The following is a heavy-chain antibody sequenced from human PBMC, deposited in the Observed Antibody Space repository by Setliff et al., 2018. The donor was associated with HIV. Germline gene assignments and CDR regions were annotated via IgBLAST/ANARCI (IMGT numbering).Heavy chain of an antibody. CDR1: GYKFTCYW. CDR2: IDPSDSYV. CDR3: ARHKNGAYSLDS. J-gene: IGHJ4*02. V-gene: IGHV5-10-1*01. D-gene: IGHD4-17*01. Sequence: GESLKISCKASGYKFTCYWINWVRQMPGKGLEWMGRIDPSDSYVDYSPSFQGHVTISIDKSVSSAHLQWSSLKASDTAMYYCARHKNGAYSLDSWGQGTLVTVSS.